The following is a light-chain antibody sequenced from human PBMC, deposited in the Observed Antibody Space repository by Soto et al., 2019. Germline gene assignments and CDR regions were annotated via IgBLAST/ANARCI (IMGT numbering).Light chain of an antibody. CDR2: EAS. CDR1: QSINSW. CDR3: QQYNSYPYT. Sequence: DIQMTQSPSTVSASVGDRVTITCRASQSINSWLAWYQQEPGRAPRLLIYEASSVESGVPSRFSGSGSGTEFTLTISSLQPDDLATYYCQQYNSYPYTFGQGTKVDIK. V-gene: IGKV1-5*03. J-gene: IGKJ2*01.